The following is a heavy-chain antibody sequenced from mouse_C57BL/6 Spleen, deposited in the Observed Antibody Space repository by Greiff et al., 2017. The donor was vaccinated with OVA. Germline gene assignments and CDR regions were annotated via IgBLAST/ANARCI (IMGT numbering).Heavy chain of an antibody. Sequence: EVQLVESGGGLVKPGGSLKLSCAASGFTFSSYAMSWVRQTPEKRLEWVATISDGGSYTYYPDNVKGRFTISRDNAKNNLYLQMSHLKSEDTGMYYCARDYYGSSYSYAMDYWGQGTSVTVSS. V-gene: IGHV5-4*01. D-gene: IGHD1-1*01. J-gene: IGHJ4*01. CDR2: ISDGGSYT. CDR1: GFTFSSYA. CDR3: ARDYYGSSYSYAMDY.